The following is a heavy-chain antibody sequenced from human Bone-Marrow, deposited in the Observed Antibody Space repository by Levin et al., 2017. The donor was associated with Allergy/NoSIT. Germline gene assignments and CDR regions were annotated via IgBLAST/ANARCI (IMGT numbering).Heavy chain of an antibody. Sequence: SETLSLTCTVSGGSISSSSYYWGWIRQPPGKGLQWIASMYYNGNSFYNPSLKSRVTISGDASKNHFSLKLTSVTSPDTAVYYCARRLKYCSGPSCNFDLWGQGTLVTVSS. V-gene: IGHV4-39*02. J-gene: IGHJ5*02. CDR2: MYYNGNS. D-gene: IGHD2-2*01. CDR3: ARRLKYCSGPSCNFDL. CDR1: GGSISSSSYY.